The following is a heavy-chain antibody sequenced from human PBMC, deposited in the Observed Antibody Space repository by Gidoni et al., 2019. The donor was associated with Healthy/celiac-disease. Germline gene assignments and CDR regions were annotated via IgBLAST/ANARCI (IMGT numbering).Heavy chain of an antibody. D-gene: IGHD4-4*01. CDR2: VDTEDGET. Sequence: EVKLVQSGAAVKRPGATVKISCKVPGSTFTAYYMHWVQQAPGKGLEWMGLVDTEDGETIYAEKVQGRVTITADTSTDTAYMELSSLRSEDTAVYYCATGLTTQENWFDPWGQGTLVTVSS. CDR3: ATGLTTQENWFDP. J-gene: IGHJ5*02. CDR1: GSTFTAYY. V-gene: IGHV1-69-2*01.